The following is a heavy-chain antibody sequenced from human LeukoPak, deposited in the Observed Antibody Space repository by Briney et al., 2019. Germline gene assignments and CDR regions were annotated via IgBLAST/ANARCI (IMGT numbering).Heavy chain of an antibody. D-gene: IGHD1/OR15-1a*01. Sequence: GGSLRLSCAASGFTFSNFWMSWVRQVPGKGLEWVANIKPDGSEENYVASVKGRFTISRDNAKNSLYLQMNSLRAEDRAVYYCAGNKRGDYWGQGALVTVSS. J-gene: IGHJ4*02. CDR2: IKPDGSEE. CDR3: AGNKRGDY. V-gene: IGHV3-7*01. CDR1: GFTFSNFW.